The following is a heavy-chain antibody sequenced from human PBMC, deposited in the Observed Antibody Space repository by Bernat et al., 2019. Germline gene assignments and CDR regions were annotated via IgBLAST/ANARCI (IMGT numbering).Heavy chain of an antibody. Sequence: QVQLQEPGPGLVKPSGTLSLTCAVSGGPISSSNWWSWVRQPPGKGLEWIGEIYHSGSTNYNPSLKSRVTISVDKSKNQFSLKLSSVTAADTAVYYCATMLGYCSGGSCYNWFDPWGQGTLVTVSS. CDR2: IYHSGST. J-gene: IGHJ5*02. D-gene: IGHD2-15*01. V-gene: IGHV4-4*02. CDR1: GGPISSSNW. CDR3: ATMLGYCSGGSCYNWFDP.